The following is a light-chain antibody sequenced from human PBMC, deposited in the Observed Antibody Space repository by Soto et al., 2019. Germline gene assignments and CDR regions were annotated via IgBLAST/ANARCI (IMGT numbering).Light chain of an antibody. CDR2: KAS. J-gene: IGKJ1*01. CDR1: QSVNSW. V-gene: IGKV1-5*03. Sequence: DIQMTQSPSTLSASVGDRVTITCRASQSVNSWVAWYQQKPGRAPKVLIHKASSLESGVPSRFSGSGSATEFTLTISSLQPDDFATYYCQHYDNSPWTFGQGTKLDIK. CDR3: QHYDNSPWT.